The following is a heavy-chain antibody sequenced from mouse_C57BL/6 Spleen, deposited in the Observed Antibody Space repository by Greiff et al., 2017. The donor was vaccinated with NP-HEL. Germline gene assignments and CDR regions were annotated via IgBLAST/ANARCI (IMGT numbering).Heavy chain of an antibody. CDR3: ARRSSLRSYFDV. J-gene: IGHJ1*03. CDR1: GYTFTSYW. Sequence: QVQLQQPGAELVMPGASVKLSCKASGYTFTSYWMHWVKQRPGQGLEWIGEIDPSDSYTNYNQKFKGKSTLTVDQSSSTAYMQLSSLTSEDSASYYCARRSSLRSYFDVWGTGTTVTVSS. D-gene: IGHD1-1*01. CDR2: IDPSDSYT. V-gene: IGHV1-69*01.